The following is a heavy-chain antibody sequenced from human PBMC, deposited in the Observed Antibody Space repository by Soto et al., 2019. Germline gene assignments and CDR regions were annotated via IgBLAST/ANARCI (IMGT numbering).Heavy chain of an antibody. J-gene: IGHJ4*02. Sequence: GASVKVSCKASGYTFTSYGISRVRQAPGQGLEWMGWISAYNGNTNYAQKLQVRVTMTTGTPTSTAYLELRGLRSDDTAVYYCARGSRRGITMVRGVTLFDYWGQGTLVTVSS. CDR1: GYTFTSYG. CDR2: ISAYNGNT. D-gene: IGHD3-10*01. V-gene: IGHV1-18*01. CDR3: ARGSRRGITMVRGVTLFDY.